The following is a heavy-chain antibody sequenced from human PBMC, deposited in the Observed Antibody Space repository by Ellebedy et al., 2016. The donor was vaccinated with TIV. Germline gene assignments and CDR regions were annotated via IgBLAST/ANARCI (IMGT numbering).Heavy chain of an antibody. Sequence: AASVKVSCKASGYTFTGYYMHWVRQVPGQGLEWMGWINPNSGDTSYAQKFQGRVTMTRDTSISTAYMEMSRLRSYDTAVFFCARVGYCSGSGCYAFDYWGQGTLVTVSS. V-gene: IGHV1-2*02. CDR3: ARVGYCSGSGCYAFDY. D-gene: IGHD2-15*01. CDR2: INPNSGDT. CDR1: GYTFTGYY. J-gene: IGHJ4*02.